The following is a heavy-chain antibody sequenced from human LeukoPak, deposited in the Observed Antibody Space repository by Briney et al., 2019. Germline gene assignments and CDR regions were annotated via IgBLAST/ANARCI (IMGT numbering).Heavy chain of an antibody. CDR3: ARDYIDPGNYTPLGY. D-gene: IGHD1-7*01. J-gene: IGHJ4*02. Sequence: ASVKVSCKASGYTFTAYYVHWVRQAPGQGLEWMGWINPNSGDTSSAQKFQGRVTMTRDTSISTVYMEPSRLRSDDTAVYYCARDYIDPGNYTPLGYWGQGTLVTVSS. CDR1: GYTFTAYY. V-gene: IGHV1-2*02. CDR2: INPNSGDT.